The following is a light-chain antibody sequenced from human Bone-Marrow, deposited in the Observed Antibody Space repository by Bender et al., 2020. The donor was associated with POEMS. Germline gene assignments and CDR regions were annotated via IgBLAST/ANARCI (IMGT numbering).Light chain of an antibody. CDR2: EVS. CDR3: SSYTSRFTLVL. CDR1: SSDVGGYNY. J-gene: IGLJ2*01. V-gene: IGLV2-14*01. Sequence: QSALTQPPSASGSPGQSITISCTGTSSDVGGYNYVSWYQQHPGKAPKVVIYEVSKRPSGVPGRFSGSKSGNTASLTISGLQAEDEADYYCSSYTSRFTLVLFGGGTKLTVL.